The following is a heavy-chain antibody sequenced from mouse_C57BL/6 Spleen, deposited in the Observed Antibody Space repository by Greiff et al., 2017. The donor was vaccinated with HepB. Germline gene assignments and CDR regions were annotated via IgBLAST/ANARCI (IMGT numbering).Heavy chain of an antibody. Sequence: QVQLLQSGAELVRPGPSVKVSCKASGYAFTNYLIEWVKQRPGQGLEWIGVINPGSGGTNYNEKFKGKATLTADKSSSTAYMQLSSLTSEDSAVYFCARWNWDDFDYWGQGTTLTVSS. CDR2: INPGSGGT. J-gene: IGHJ2*01. V-gene: IGHV1-54*01. CDR3: ARWNWDDFDY. CDR1: GYAFTNYL. D-gene: IGHD4-1*01.